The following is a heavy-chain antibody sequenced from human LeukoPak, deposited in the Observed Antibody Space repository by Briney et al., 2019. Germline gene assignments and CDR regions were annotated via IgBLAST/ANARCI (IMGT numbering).Heavy chain of an antibody. CDR2: ISGSGDNT. V-gene: IGHV3-23*01. J-gene: IGHJ1*01. CDR3: AKGPHSYRDLNH. CDR1: GFTFRSYA. Sequence: PGGSLRLSCAVSGFTFRSYAMTWVRQAPGKGLEWVSTISGSGDNTYYADSVMGRFTISRDNSKNTLSLQMNSLRAEDTAMYYCAKGPHSYRDLNHWGQGTLVAVSS. D-gene: IGHD1-26*01.